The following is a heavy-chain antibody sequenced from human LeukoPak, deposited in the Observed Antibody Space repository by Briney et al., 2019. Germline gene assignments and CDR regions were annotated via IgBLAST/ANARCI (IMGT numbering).Heavy chain of an antibody. D-gene: IGHD5-24*01. CDR1: GGSISSSSYY. V-gene: IGHV4-39*01. CDR3: ASELYYYGMDV. CDR2: IYYSGST. J-gene: IGHJ6*02. Sequence: PSETLSLTCTVSGGSISSSSYYWGWIRQPPGKGLEWIGSIYYSGSTYYNPSLKSRVTISVDTSKNQFSLKLSSVTAADTVVYYCASELYYYGMDVWGQGTTVTVSS.